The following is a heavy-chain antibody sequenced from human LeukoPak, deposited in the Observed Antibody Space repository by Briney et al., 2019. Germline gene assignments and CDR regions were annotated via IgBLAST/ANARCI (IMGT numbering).Heavy chain of an antibody. CDR1: GGSISSYY. CDR2: IYYSGST. D-gene: IGHD1-26*01. J-gene: IGHJ4*02. Sequence: KPSETLSLTCTVSGGSISSYYWSWIRQPPGKGLEWIGYIYYSGSTNYNPSLKSRVTISVDTSKNQFSLKLSSVTAADTAVYYCARQAVGATQGAYYFDYWGQGTLVTVS. CDR3: ARQAVGATQGAYYFDY. V-gene: IGHV4-59*08.